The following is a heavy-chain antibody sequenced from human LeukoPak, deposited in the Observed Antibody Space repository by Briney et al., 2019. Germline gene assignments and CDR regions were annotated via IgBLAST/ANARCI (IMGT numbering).Heavy chain of an antibody. CDR2: ISAYNGNT. V-gene: IGHV1-18*01. D-gene: IGHD3-22*01. CDR3: AREASTMIVAPTDAFDI. Sequence: ASVKVSCKASGYTFTSYGISWVRQAPGQGLEWMGWISAYNGNTNYAQKLQGRVTMTTDTPTSTAYMELRSLRSDDTAVYYCAREASTMIVAPTDAFDIWGQGTMVTVSS. CDR1: GYTFTSYG. J-gene: IGHJ3*02.